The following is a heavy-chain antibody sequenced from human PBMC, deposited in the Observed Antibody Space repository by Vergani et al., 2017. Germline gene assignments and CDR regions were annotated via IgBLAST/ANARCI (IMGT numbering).Heavy chain of an antibody. CDR1: GFTFSSYA. CDR2: ISGSGGST. J-gene: IGHJ4*02. D-gene: IGHD2-2*01. V-gene: IGHV3-23*01. Sequence: EVQLLESGGGLVQPGGSLRLSCAASGFTFSSYAMSWVRQAPGKGLEWVSAISGSGGSTYYADSVKSRFTISRDNSKNTLYLQMNSLRAEDTAVYYCAKEEDIVVVPAAIEMGYWGQGTLVTGSS. CDR3: AKEEDIVVVPAAIEMGY.